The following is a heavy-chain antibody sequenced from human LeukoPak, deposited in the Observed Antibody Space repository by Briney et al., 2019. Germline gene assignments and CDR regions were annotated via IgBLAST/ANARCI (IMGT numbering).Heavy chain of an antibody. D-gene: IGHD4-17*01. CDR3: ARAIGTTVTRVIDAFDI. Sequence: SETLSLTCTVSGGSISSYYWSWIRQPPGKGLGWIGYIYYSGSTNYNPSLKSRVTISVDTSKNQFSLKLSSVTAADTAVYYCARAIGTTVTRVIDAFDIWGQGTMVTVSS. CDR2: IYYSGST. V-gene: IGHV4-59*01. CDR1: GGSISSYY. J-gene: IGHJ3*02.